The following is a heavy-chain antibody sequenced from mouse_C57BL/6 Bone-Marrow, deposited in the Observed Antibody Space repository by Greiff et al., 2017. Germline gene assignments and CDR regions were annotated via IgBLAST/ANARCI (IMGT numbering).Heavy chain of an antibody. CDR2: IDPSDSYT. J-gene: IGHJ4*01. CDR1: GYTFTSYW. V-gene: IGHV1-69*01. D-gene: IGHD2-2*01. CDR3: ARGVTTMDY. Sequence: QVQLKQPGAELVMPGASVKLSCKASGYTFTSYWMHWVKQRPGQGLEWIGEIDPSDSYTNYNQKFKGKSTLTVDKSSSTAYMQLSSLTSEDSAVYYCARGVTTMDYWGQGTSVTVSS.